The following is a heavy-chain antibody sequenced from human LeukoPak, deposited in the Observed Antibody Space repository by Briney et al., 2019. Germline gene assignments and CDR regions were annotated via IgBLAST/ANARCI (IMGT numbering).Heavy chain of an antibody. J-gene: IGHJ4*02. Sequence: PGTSLRLSCAASGFTFSSYTMHWVRQAPGKGLEWVAFISFDGSNKYYVDSVKGRFTISRDNSENTLYLQMNSLRAEDTAVYYCAKMTTYSLGSHLDYWGQGTLVTVSS. V-gene: IGHV3-30-3*01. CDR3: AKMTTYSLGSHLDY. CDR2: ISFDGSNK. CDR1: GFTFSSYT. D-gene: IGHD3-10*01.